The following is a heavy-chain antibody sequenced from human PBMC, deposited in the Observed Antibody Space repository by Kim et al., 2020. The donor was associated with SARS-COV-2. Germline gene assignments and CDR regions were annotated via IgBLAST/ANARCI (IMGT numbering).Heavy chain of an antibody. Sequence: GETLKISCKGSGYSFTNYWIGWVRQMPGKGLEWMGIIYPGDSDTRYSPSFQGQVTISADKSISTAYLQWSSLKASDTAMYYCARQFPGDGYNPPFDYCGQGTLVTVSS. CDR2: IYPGDSDT. D-gene: IGHD5-12*01. J-gene: IGHJ4*02. CDR1: GYSFTNYW. CDR3: ARQFPGDGYNPPFDY. V-gene: IGHV5-51*01.